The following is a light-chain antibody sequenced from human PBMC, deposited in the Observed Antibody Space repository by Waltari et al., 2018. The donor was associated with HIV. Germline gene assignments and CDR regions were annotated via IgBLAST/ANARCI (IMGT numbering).Light chain of an antibody. Sequence: DIKMTQSPSSLSDSVGDKVTITCQASQDITNFLNWYQQKPGKAPKLLIYDASNLETGVSSRFSGNGSETDFTFTISSLQPEDIATYYCQQYDSLPITFGQGTRLEIK. CDR3: QQYDSLPIT. V-gene: IGKV1-33*01. CDR1: QDITNF. J-gene: IGKJ5*01. CDR2: DAS.